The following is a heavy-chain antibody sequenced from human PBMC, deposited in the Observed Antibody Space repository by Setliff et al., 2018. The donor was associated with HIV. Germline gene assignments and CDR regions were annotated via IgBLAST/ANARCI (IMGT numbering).Heavy chain of an antibody. Sequence: SETLSLTCTVSGGSISSGSYYWSWIRQPAGKGLEWIGRIYTSGSTDYNPSLKSRVTISVDTSKNQFSLKLSSVTAADTAVYYCARGGSGSPFDYWGQGTLVTVSS. D-gene: IGHD1-26*01. CDR3: ARGGSGSPFDY. CDR1: GGSISSGSYY. J-gene: IGHJ4*02. CDR2: IYTSGST. V-gene: IGHV4-61*02.